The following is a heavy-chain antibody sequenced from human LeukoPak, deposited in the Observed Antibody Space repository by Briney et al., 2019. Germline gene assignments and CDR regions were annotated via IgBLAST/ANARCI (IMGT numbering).Heavy chain of an antibody. Sequence: PSETLSLTCIVSGGSFSSHYWSWIRQSAGKGPEWIGRIHPRGSTNSNPSLRSRVTMSVDTSKNQFSLKLTAVTAADTAMYYCARDRTGYIGYEGDPFDIWGQGTMVTVSS. CDR3: ARDRTGYIGYEGDPFDI. CDR1: GGSFSSHY. CDR2: IHPRGST. J-gene: IGHJ3*02. V-gene: IGHV4-4*07. D-gene: IGHD5-12*01.